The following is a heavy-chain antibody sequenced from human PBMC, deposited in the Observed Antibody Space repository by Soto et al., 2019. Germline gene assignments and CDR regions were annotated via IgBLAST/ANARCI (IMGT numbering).Heavy chain of an antibody. CDR1: GFTFSSYA. J-gene: IGHJ4*02. CDR2: ISGSGCST. CDR3: AKMTGIAAVFDY. D-gene: IGHD6-13*01. Sequence: QTGGSLRLSCAASGFTFSSYAMSWVRQAPGKALGWVSAISGSGCSTYYADSVNGRFTISRDNSKNTLYLQMTSLRAEDTAVYYCAKMTGIAAVFDYWGQGTLV. V-gene: IGHV3-23*01.